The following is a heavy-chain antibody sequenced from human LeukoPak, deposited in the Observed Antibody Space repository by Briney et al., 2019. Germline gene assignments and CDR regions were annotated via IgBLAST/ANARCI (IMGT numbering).Heavy chain of an antibody. J-gene: IGHJ4*02. CDR3: ARDRAPPLAAAVYFDY. CDR1: GFTFSSYA. D-gene: IGHD6-13*01. V-gene: IGHV3-23*01. Sequence: GGSLRLSCAASGFTFSSYAMSWVRQAPGKGLEWVSAISGSGGSTYYADSVKGRFTISRDNSKNTLYLQMNSLRAEDTAVYYCARDRAPPLAAAVYFDYWGQGTLVTVSS. CDR2: ISGSGGST.